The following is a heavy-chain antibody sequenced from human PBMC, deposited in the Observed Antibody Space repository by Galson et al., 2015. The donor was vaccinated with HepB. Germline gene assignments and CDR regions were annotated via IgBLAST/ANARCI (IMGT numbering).Heavy chain of an antibody. CDR3: ARAVSCTSTSCYVGWFDP. CDR1: GFTVNSNY. D-gene: IGHD2-2*01. Sequence: SLRLSCAASGFTVNSNYMSWVRQAPGKGLEWVSVIYIGGTTYPSDSVKGRFTISRDNSKNTLYLQMNSLRAEDTAVYYCARAVSCTSTSCYVGWFDPWGQGTLVTVSS. CDR2: IYIGGTT. V-gene: IGHV3-53*01. J-gene: IGHJ5*02.